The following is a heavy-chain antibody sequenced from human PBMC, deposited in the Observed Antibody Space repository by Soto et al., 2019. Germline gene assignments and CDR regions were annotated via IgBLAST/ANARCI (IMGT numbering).Heavy chain of an antibody. CDR3: AVDSSGSTADYYYYYGLDV. V-gene: IGHV1-18*01. D-gene: IGHD3-22*01. J-gene: IGHJ6*02. CDR2: ISAYSGKT. CDR1: VYMF. Sequence: QVQLMQSGAEVKKPGASVKVSCKTSVYMFISWVRQAPGQGPEWMGWISAYSGKTQYSQNFQDRFTMTTDTSTNTAYMELRSLRSEDTAIYYCAVDSSGSTADYYYYYGLDVCGQGTKVTVSS.